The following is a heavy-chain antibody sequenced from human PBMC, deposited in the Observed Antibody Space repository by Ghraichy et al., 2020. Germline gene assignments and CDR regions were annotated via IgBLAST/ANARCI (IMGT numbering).Heavy chain of an antibody. CDR2: IIPIFGTA. CDR1: GGTFSSYA. V-gene: IGHV1-69*13. CDR3: ARGGMTTVVTYELGRKNLYYYYYMDV. D-gene: IGHD4-23*01. J-gene: IGHJ6*03. Sequence: SVKVSCKASGGTFSSYAISWVRQAPGQGLEWMGGIIPIFGTANYAQKFQGRVTITADESTSTAYMELSSLRSEDTAVYYCARGGMTTVVTYELGRKNLYYYYYMDVWGKGTTVTVSS.